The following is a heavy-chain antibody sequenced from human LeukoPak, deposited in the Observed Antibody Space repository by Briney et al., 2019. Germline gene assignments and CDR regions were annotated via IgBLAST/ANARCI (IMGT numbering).Heavy chain of an antibody. V-gene: IGHV3-23*01. Sequence: GGSLRLSRAASGFTFSSYAMSWVRQAPGKGLEWVSAISGSGGSTYYADSVKGRFTISRDNSKNTLYLQMNSLRAEDTAVYYCASGTPGYSSSSGFDYWGQGTLVTVSS. D-gene: IGHD6-6*01. CDR2: ISGSGGST. CDR1: GFTFSSYA. CDR3: ASGTPGYSSSSGFDY. J-gene: IGHJ4*02.